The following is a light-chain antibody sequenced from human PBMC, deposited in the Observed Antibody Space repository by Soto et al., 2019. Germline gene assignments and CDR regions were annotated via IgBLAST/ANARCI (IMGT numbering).Light chain of an antibody. CDR1: SSDGGGYNY. CDR2: EVT. V-gene: IGLV2-14*01. CDR3: SSFTSRFTFNYI. Sequence: QSALTQPASVSGSPGQSITISCTGTSSDGGGYNYVSWYQQHPGKAPKIIIYEVTNRPSGVSNRFSGSKSGNTASLTISGLHAEDDADYYCSSFTSRFTFNYIFGTGPKVTVL. J-gene: IGLJ1*01.